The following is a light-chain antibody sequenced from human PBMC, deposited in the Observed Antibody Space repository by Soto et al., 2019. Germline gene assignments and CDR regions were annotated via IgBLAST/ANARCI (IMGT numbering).Light chain of an antibody. J-gene: IGKJ1*01. Sequence: IHMTPSPSTLSASVGDRVTITCRASQSITNRLAWYQQKPGKAPKLLIYDASSLESGVPSRFSGSGSGTEFTLTISSLQPDDFATYYCQQYNSYSWTFGQGTKVDI. CDR1: QSITNR. CDR2: DAS. V-gene: IGKV1-5*01. CDR3: QQYNSYSWT.